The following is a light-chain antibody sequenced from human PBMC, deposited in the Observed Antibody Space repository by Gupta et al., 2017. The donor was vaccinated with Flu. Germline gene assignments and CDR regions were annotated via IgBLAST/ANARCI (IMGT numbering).Light chain of an antibody. CDR3: QEVDNPSYT. J-gene: IGKJ2*01. CDR2: WAS. V-gene: IGKV4-1*01. Sequence: SLGARATISCKSSQSVLYSSNNKNYLACYPQKPVQPPKLLISWASTRESRVPDRFSGSGPGTDFTLSISSPKAAHVTVSYCQEVDNPSYTFGQGTKLEIK. CDR1: QSVLYSSNNKNY.